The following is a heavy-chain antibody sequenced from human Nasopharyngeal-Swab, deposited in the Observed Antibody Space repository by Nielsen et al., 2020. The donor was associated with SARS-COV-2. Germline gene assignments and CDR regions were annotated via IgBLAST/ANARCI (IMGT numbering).Heavy chain of an antibody. Sequence: GESLKISCAASGFTFSSYAMSWVRQAPGKGLEWVSAISGSGGSTYYADSVKGRFTISRDNSKNTLYLQMNSLRADDTAVYYCARGGGSLAARPFDYWGRGTLVTVSS. CDR1: GFTFSSYA. CDR3: ARGGGSLAARPFDY. V-gene: IGHV3-23*01. J-gene: IGHJ4*02. CDR2: ISGSGGST. D-gene: IGHD6-6*01.